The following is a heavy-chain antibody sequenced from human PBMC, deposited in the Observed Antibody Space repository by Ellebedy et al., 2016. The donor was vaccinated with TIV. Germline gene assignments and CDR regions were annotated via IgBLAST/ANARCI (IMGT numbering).Heavy chain of an antibody. J-gene: IGHJ6*02. CDR3: ARHPTLGYGMDV. CDR2: ISWNSITI. CDR1: GFTFDDYA. Sequence: SLKISCAASGFTFDDYAMHWVRQGPGKGLEWVSGISWNSITIDYADSVKGRFTISRDNAKNSLYLQMNSLRAGDTAVYYCARHPTLGYGMDVWGQGTTVTVSS. V-gene: IGHV3-9*01. D-gene: IGHD3-16*01.